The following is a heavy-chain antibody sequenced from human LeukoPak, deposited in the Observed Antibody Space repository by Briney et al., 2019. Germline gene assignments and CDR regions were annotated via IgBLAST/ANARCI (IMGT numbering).Heavy chain of an antibody. Sequence: GGSLRLSCAGSGFTLTNAWMTWVRQAPEKGLEWVGHIKSKTDGGTTDYAAPVKGRFTISRDDSKNTLYLQMNSLKTEDTAVYYCTTDPGRLGYFYFYMDVWGKGTTVTVSS. V-gene: IGHV3-15*01. CDR1: GFTLTNAW. D-gene: IGHD6-6*01. CDR3: TTDPGRLGYFYFYMDV. J-gene: IGHJ6*03. CDR2: IKSKTDGGTT.